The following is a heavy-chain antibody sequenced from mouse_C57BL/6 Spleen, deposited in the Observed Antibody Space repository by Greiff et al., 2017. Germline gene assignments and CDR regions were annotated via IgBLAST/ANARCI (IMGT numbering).Heavy chain of an antibody. CDR3: AGYYSNYCYAMDY. V-gene: IGHV7-3*01. CDR2: IRNKANGYTT. D-gene: IGHD2-5*01. Sequence: EVQGVESGGGLVQPGGSLSLSCAASGFTFTDYYMSWVRQPPGKALEWLGFIRNKANGYTTEYSASVKGRFTISRDNSQSILYLQMNALRAGDSATYYCAGYYSNYCYAMDYWGQGTSVTVSS. J-gene: IGHJ4*01. CDR1: GFTFTDYY.